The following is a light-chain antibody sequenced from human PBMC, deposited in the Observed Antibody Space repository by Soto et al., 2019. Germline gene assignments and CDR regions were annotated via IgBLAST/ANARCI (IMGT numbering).Light chain of an antibody. V-gene: IGKV1-39*01. CDR1: XSIXXY. CDR2: AAS. J-gene: IGKJ3*01. CDR3: QQSYSTPLFT. Sequence: DIQMTQSPSXLXASVGDXVTXXXRASXSIXXYLNWYQQKPGKAPKLLIYAASSLQSGGPSRFSGSGSGTDFTLTISSLQPEDFATYYCQQSYSTPLFTFGPGTKVDIK.